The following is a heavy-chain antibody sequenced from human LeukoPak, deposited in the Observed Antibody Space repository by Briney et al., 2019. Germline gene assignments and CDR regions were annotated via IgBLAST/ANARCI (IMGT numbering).Heavy chain of an antibody. CDR2: IYYSGST. J-gene: IGHJ6*02. CDR3: SRRQYCSSTTCQLYYYYYGMVV. Sequence: SETRSLICTVSGGSISSGNYYWDWIRQPPGKGLEWIGSIYYSGSTYYNPSLKSRVTISVDTSKNQFSLKLSSVTAADTAVYYCSRRQYCSSTTCQLYYYYYGMVVWGQGTTVTVSS. V-gene: IGHV4-39*01. D-gene: IGHD2-2*01. CDR1: GGSISSGNYY.